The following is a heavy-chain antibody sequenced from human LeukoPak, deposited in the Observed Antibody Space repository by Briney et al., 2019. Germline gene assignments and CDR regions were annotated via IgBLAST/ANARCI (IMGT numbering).Heavy chain of an antibody. J-gene: IGHJ4*02. D-gene: IGHD6-19*01. CDR2: ISGSGGST. V-gene: IGHV3-23*01. CDR3: AKDLSSGWFQYFDY. Sequence: GGSLRLSCAASGFTFSSYAMSWVRQAPGKGLEWVSAISGSGGSTNYADSVKGRFTISRDNAKNSLYLQMNSLRAEDTALYYCAKDLSSGWFQYFDYWGQGTLVTVSS. CDR1: GFTFSSYA.